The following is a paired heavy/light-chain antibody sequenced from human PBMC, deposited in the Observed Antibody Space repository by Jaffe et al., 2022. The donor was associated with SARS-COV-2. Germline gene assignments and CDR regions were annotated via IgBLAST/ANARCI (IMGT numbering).Light chain of an antibody. CDR2: KAS. CDR3: QQYNSHST. CDR1: QNVGSW. V-gene: IGKV1-5*03. Sequence: DIQMTQSPSTLSASVGDRVTITCRASQNVGSWLAWYQQKPGRAPKLLISKASSLESGVPSRFSGSGSGTEFTLTISSLQPDDFATYHCQQYNSHSTFGQGTKLEIK. J-gene: IGKJ2*01.
Heavy chain of an antibody. Sequence: QLQLQESGPGLVKPSETLSLTCTVSGGSISTATYYWGWIRQPPGEGLEWIGNLFYSGSTYKNPSLESRVTISVDTSKNQFSLKLTSVTAADTAIYYCARVNGHHYYYGSGSTVDYWGPGALVTVSS. CDR3: ARVNGHHYYYGSGSTVDY. D-gene: IGHD3-10*01. CDR1: GGSISTATYY. CDR2: LFYSGST. V-gene: IGHV4-39*01. J-gene: IGHJ4*02.